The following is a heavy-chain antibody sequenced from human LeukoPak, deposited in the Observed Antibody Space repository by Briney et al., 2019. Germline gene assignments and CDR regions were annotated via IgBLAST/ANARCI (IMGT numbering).Heavy chain of an antibody. CDR1: GGSFSGYY. CDR3: ASTAYHYYFDY. Sequence: NPSETLSLTCAVYGGSFSGYYWSWIRQPPGKGLEWIGEINHSGSTNYNPSLKSRVTISVDTSKNQFSLKLSSVTAADTAVYYCASTAYHYYFDYWGQGTLVTVSS. CDR2: INHSGST. J-gene: IGHJ4*02. D-gene: IGHD1-14*01. V-gene: IGHV4-34*01.